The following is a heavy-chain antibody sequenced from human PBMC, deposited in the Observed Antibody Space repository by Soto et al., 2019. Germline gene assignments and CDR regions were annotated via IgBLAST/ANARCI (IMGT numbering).Heavy chain of an antibody. J-gene: IGHJ5*02. CDR3: ARDLGSSWYVKWFDP. Sequence: QVQLVESGGGVVQPGRSLRLSCAASGFTFSSYAMHWVRQAPGKGLEWVAFISYDVSNKYYADSVKGRFTISRDNSTNTLYLQMNSLRAEDTAVYYCARDLGSSWYVKWFDPWGQGTLVTVSS. CDR1: GFTFSSYA. D-gene: IGHD6-13*01. V-gene: IGHV3-30-3*01. CDR2: ISYDVSNK.